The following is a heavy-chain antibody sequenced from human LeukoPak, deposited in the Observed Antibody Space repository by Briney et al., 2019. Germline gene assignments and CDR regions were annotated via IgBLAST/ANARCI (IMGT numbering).Heavy chain of an antibody. CDR1: GFTLSSYA. J-gene: IGHJ1*01. V-gene: IGHV3-23*01. D-gene: IGHD2-8*01. Sequence: GGSLRLSCVASGFTLSSYAMSWVRQAPGKGLHWVSSLGISGGYTWYAGSVKGRFTISRDNSKNTLYLQMNSLRAEDTAVYYCANLLGYCTNGVCYGYFQHWGQGTLVTVSS. CDR2: LGISGGYT. CDR3: ANLLGYCTNGVCYGYFQH.